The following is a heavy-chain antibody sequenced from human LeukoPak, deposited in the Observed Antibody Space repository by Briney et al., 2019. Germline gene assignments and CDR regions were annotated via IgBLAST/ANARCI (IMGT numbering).Heavy chain of an antibody. Sequence: PSETLSLTCAVSGGSFSKFYWSWIRQPPGKGLEWIGEINHSGNIDYNPSLKSRVTMSVDTSKNQFSLKLSSVTAADTAVYYCARAYYDINYYYYYMDVWGKGTTVTVSS. J-gene: IGHJ6*03. D-gene: IGHD3-9*01. CDR2: INHSGNI. V-gene: IGHV4-34*01. CDR1: GGSFSKFY. CDR3: ARAYYDINYYYYYMDV.